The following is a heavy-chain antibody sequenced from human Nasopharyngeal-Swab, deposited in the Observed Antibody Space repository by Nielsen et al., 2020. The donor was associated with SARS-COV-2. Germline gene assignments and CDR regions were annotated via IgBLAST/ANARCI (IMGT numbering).Heavy chain of an antibody. Sequence: RQAPGKGLEWIGSIYYSGSTYYNPSLKSRVTISVDTSKNQFSLKLSSVTAADTAVYYCARRGYPATDYWGQGTLVTVSS. D-gene: IGHD3-22*01. CDR2: IYYSGST. J-gene: IGHJ4*02. V-gene: IGHV4-39*07. CDR3: ARRGYPATDY.